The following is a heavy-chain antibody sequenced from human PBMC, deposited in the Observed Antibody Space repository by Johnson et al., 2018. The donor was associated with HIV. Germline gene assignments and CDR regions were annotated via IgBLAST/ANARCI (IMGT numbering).Heavy chain of an antibody. CDR1: GFIFSTYA. J-gene: IGHJ3*02. V-gene: IGHV3-30-3*01. CDR3: AKDLIADAFDI. Sequence: QVQLVESGGGVVQPGRSLRLSCEASGFIFSTYAMHWVRQAPDKGLEWVAIISYDGSNKYYADSVKGRFTISRDNSKNTLYLQMNSLRAEDTAVYYCAKDLIADAFDIWGQGTMVTVSS. D-gene: IGHD3-16*01. CDR2: ISYDGSNK.